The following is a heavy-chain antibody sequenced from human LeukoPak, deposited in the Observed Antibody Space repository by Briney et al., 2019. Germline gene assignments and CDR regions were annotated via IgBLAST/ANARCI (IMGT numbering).Heavy chain of an antibody. Sequence: KPSETLSLTCAVYGGSFSGYCWSWVRQPPGKGLEWIGEINHSGSTNYNPSLKSRVTISVDTSKNQFSLKLSSVTAADTAVYYCARGSVGQQQLDWFDPWGQGTLVTVSS. V-gene: IGHV4-34*01. D-gene: IGHD6-13*01. J-gene: IGHJ5*02. CDR2: INHSGST. CDR1: GGSFSGYC. CDR3: ARGSVGQQQLDWFDP.